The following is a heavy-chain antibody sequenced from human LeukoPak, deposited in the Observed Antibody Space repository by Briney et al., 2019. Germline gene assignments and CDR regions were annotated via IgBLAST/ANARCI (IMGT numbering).Heavy chain of an antibody. CDR3: ARDVSPRGYGDPIDY. J-gene: IGHJ4*02. CDR1: GFTFSSYG. D-gene: IGHD4-17*01. CDR2: IWYDGSNK. Sequence: GRSLRLSCAASGFTFSSYGMHWVRQAPGKGLEWVAVIWYDGSNKYYADSVKGRFTISRDNSKNTLYLQMNSLRAEDTVVYYCARDVSPRGYGDPIDYWGQGTLVTVSS. V-gene: IGHV3-33*01.